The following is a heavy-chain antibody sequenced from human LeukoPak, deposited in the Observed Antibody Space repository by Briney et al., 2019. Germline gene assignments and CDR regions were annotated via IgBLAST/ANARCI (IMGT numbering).Heavy chain of an antibody. Sequence: PSETLSLTCTVSGYSITSGYYWSWIRQPAGKGLEWIGRIYTSGSTNYNPSLKSRVTMSVDTSKNQFSLKLSSVTAADTAVYYCARIRSTAFDYWGQGTLVTVSS. J-gene: IGHJ4*02. D-gene: IGHD4-17*01. CDR1: GYSITSGYY. CDR3: ARIRSTAFDY. CDR2: IYTSGST. V-gene: IGHV4-4*07.